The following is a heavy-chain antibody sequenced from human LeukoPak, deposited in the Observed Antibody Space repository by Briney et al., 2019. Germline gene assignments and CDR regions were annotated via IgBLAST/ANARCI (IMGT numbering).Heavy chain of an antibody. J-gene: IGHJ4*02. CDR2: ISGSGGST. CDR3: ARDIGMN. CDR1: GFTFSSYA. Sequence: PGGSLRLSCAASGFTFSSYAMSWVRQAPGKGLAWVSTISGSGGSTSYEDSVKGRFTISRDNSKNTLYLQMNSLRAEDAAVYYCARDIGMNWGQGTLVTVSS. D-gene: IGHD3-10*01. V-gene: IGHV3-23*01.